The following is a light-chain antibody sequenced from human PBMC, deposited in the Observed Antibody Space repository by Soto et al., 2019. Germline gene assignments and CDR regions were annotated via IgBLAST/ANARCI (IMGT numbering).Light chain of an antibody. CDR1: SSDVGSYNY. Sequence: QAVLTQPASVSGYPGQSITISCTGTSSDVGSYNYVSWYQQHPGKAPKLMIYEVSDRPSGISSRFSGSTSGNTASLTISGLQTEDEADYYCSSYTSSSTLFGTGTKVTVL. CDR3: SSYTSSSTL. V-gene: IGLV2-14*01. CDR2: EVS. J-gene: IGLJ1*01.